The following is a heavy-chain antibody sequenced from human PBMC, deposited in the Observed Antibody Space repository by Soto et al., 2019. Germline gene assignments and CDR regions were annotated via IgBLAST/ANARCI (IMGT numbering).Heavy chain of an antibody. CDR2: IWYDGSNK. CDR3: ARDPIGGIAAAGNSGPYGMDV. V-gene: IGHV3-33*01. CDR1: GFTFSSYG. Sequence: GGSLRLSCAASGFTFSSYGMHWVRQAPGKGLEWVAVIWYDGSNKYYADSVKGRFTISSDNSKNTLYLQMNSLRAEDTAVYYCARDPIGGIAAAGNSGPYGMDVWGQGTTVTVSS. D-gene: IGHD6-13*01. J-gene: IGHJ6*02.